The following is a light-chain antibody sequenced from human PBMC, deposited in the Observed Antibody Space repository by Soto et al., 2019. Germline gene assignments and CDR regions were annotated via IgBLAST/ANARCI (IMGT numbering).Light chain of an antibody. Sequence: DIQRTQYTQSLSASVGDRVTIICLASQGINIYLAWFQQKPGKAPKSLIYGATSLQRGVPSRFSGSGGDTDFSLTISSLQPEDIATYYCQQYQRYPPSFGGGTKVDIK. CDR2: GAT. J-gene: IGKJ4*01. CDR1: QGINIY. V-gene: IGKV1-16*01. CDR3: QQYQRYPPS.